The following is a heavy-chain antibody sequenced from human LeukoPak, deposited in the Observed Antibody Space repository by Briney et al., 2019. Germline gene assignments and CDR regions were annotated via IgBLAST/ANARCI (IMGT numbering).Heavy chain of an antibody. D-gene: IGHD3-10*01. CDR3: ARRITMVRGVIITPTNWFDP. CDR1: GGSISSSSYY. V-gene: IGHV4-39*01. Sequence: SETLSLTCTVSGGSISSSSYYWGWIRQPPGKGLEWIGSIYYSGSTYYNPSLKSRVTISVDTSKNQFSLKLSSVTAADTAVYYCARRITMVRGVIITPTNWFDPWGQGTLVTVSS. J-gene: IGHJ5*02. CDR2: IYYSGST.